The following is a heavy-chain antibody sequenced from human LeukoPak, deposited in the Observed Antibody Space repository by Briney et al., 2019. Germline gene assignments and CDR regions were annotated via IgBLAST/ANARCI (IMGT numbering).Heavy chain of an antibody. CDR3: AREWRNDFWRGYSVGYFGY. J-gene: IGHJ4*02. CDR2: IYNSGST. Sequence: SESLSLTCTVSGGSISSYYWSWIRQPPGKGLEWIGYIYNSGSTNYNPSLKSRVTISVDTSKNQFSLKLSSVTAADTAVYYCAREWRNDFWRGYSVGYFGYWGQETLVTVSS. CDR1: GGSISSYY. D-gene: IGHD3-3*01. V-gene: IGHV4-59*01.